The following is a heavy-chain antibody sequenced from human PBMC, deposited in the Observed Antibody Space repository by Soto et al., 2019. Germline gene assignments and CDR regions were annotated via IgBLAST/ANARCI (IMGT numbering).Heavy chain of an antibody. CDR3: AKNGQPPYYYYGMDV. J-gene: IGHJ6*02. CDR2: ISGYNGDT. V-gene: IGHV1-18*01. Sequence: GASVKVSCKASGYTFGRYGISWVRQAPGQGLEWMGWISGYNGDTKYAQKVQGRVTMTIDTSTYTAYMELRSLTSDDTAIYYCAKNGQPPYYYYGMDVWGQGTTVTVSS. D-gene: IGHD2-8*01. CDR1: GYTFGRYG.